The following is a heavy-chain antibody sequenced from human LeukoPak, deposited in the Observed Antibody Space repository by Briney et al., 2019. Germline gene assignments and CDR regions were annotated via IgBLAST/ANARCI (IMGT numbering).Heavy chain of an antibody. CDR2: IRYDGSNK. V-gene: IGHV3-30*02. Sequence: GGSLRLSCAASGFTFSSYGMHWVRQAPGKWLEWVAFIRYDGSNKYYADSVKGRFTISRDNSKNTLYLQMNSLRAEDTAVYYCAKDPREVVAATLDYWGQGTLVTVSS. CDR1: GFTFSSYG. J-gene: IGHJ4*02. CDR3: AKDPREVVAATLDY. D-gene: IGHD2-15*01.